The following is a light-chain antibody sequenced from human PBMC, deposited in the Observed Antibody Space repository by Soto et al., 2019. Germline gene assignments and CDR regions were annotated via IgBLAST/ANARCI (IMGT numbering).Light chain of an antibody. CDR1: QSVSSSY. V-gene: IGKV3-20*01. CDR2: GAS. Sequence: DIVLTQSPGTLSFSPGERSTLSCRASQSVSSSYLAWYQQKPGQAPRLLIYGASSRATGIPDRFSGSGSGTDFTLTISRLEPEDFAVYYCQQYGSSFWTCGQGTKGDIK. CDR3: QQYGSSFWT. J-gene: IGKJ1*01.